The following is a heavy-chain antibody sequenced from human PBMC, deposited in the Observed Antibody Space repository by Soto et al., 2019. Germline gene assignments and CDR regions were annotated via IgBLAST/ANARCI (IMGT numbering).Heavy chain of an antibody. V-gene: IGHV3-23*01. CDR2: ISGSGGST. CDR3: ARVGRSGSDY. CDR1: GFTFSSYA. D-gene: IGHD6-25*01. Sequence: EVKLLESGGGLVQPGRSRRLSCAASGFTFSSYAMSWVRQAPGKGLEWVSAISGSGGSTYYADSVKGRFTISRDNSKNTLYLQMNSLRAEDTAVYYCARVGRSGSDYWGQGTLVTVSS. J-gene: IGHJ4*02.